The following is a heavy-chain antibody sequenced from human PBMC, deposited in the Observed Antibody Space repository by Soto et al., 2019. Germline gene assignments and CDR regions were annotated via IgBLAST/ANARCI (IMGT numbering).Heavy chain of an antibody. V-gene: IGHV4-59*01. CDR1: GGSISSYY. J-gene: IGHJ3*02. CDR2: IYYSGST. CDR3: ARDGAYYYGSGSLYGFDI. D-gene: IGHD3-10*01. Sequence: SETLSLTCTVSGGSISSYYWSWIRQPPGKGLEWIGYIYYSGSTNYNPSLKSRVTISVDTSKNQFSLKLSSVTAADTAVYYCARDGAYYYGSGSLYGFDIWGQGTMVTVSS.